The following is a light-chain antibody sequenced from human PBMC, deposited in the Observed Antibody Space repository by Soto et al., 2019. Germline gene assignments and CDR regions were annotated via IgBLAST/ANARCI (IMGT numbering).Light chain of an antibody. Sequence: DIVMTQSPDSLALSLGERATINCKSSQSVLSSSNNKDYLAWYQQKPGQPPKLLFYWASTRESGVTDRFSGSGSGTDFTLTISSLQAEDVAVYYCQKYSNTPITFGQGTRLEIK. CDR1: QSVLSSSNNKDY. J-gene: IGKJ5*01. CDR2: WAS. V-gene: IGKV4-1*01. CDR3: QKYSNTPIT.